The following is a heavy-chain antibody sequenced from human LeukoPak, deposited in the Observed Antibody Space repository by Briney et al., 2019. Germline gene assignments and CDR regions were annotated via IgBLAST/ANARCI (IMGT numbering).Heavy chain of an antibody. CDR2: IDRDGGSE. V-gene: IGHV3-74*01. J-gene: IGHJ3*02. CDR3: ATTFHDYVWGSLDAFHI. CDR1: GFSFSNSW. Sequence: PGGSLRLSCVASGFSFSNSWMHWVRQAPGRGLVWVSRIDRDGGSETYADSVKGRFAISRDNAKNTLCLQMNSLRAEDTAVYYCATTFHDYVWGSLDAFHIWGQGTMVTVSS. D-gene: IGHD3-16*01.